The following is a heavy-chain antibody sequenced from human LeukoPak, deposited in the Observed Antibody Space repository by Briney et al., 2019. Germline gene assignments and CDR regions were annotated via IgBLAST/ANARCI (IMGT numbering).Heavy chain of an antibody. V-gene: IGHV1-24*01. Sequence: ASVKVSCKVSGYTLTELSMHWVRQAPGKGLEWMGGFDPEDGETIYAQKFQGRVTMTEDTSTDTAYMELSSLRSEDTAVYYCATWKSIAARPPFDYWGQGTLVTVSS. CDR3: ATWKSIAARPPFDY. D-gene: IGHD6-6*01. CDR1: GYTLTELS. CDR2: FDPEDGET. J-gene: IGHJ4*02.